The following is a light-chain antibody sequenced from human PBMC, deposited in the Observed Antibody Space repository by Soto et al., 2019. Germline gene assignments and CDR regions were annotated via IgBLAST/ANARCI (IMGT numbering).Light chain of an antibody. CDR1: STDVGSHKL. V-gene: IGLV2-14*02. CDR2: EAY. Sequence: QSVLTQPASVSGSPGQSITISCTGTSTDVGSHKLVSWYQQYPGNAPKLIIFEAYKRPSGVSNRFSGSKSGSTASLTISGLQAEDEADYYCSSYTSSSTSYVFGTGTKVTVL. J-gene: IGLJ1*01. CDR3: SSYTSSSTSYV.